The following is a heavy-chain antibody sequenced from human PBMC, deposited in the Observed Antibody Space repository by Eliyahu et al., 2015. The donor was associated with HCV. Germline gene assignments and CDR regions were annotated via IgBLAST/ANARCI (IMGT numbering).Heavy chain of an antibody. J-gene: IGHJ4*02. D-gene: IGHD3-22*01. Sequence: QVQLVQSGVEAKKPXXSVKXSXKVFGYTFSRRGISWVRQAPGEGLEWMGWISAYNGNTKYAQKFQGRVTLTVDTSTSTAHMEMRSLRSDDTAVYYCAREPLVGITSNYFDKWGQGTLVTVSS. CDR1: GYTFSRRG. V-gene: IGHV1-18*04. CDR3: AREPLVGITSNYFDK. CDR2: ISAYNGNT.